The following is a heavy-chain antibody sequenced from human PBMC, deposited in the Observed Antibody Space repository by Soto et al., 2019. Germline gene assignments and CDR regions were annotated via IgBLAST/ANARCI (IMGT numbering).Heavy chain of an antibody. Sequence: SVKVSCKASGGTLDTYTISWVRQAPGQGLEWMGRINPILGGTDYAQKFQGRVTMTRDTSTSTAYMELSSLRSDDTAVYYCAREVGYYYGSGSYYIGYDYWGQGTLVTVSS. CDR1: GGTLDTYT. CDR2: INPILGGT. V-gene: IGHV1-69*08. CDR3: AREVGYYYGSGSYYIGYDY. J-gene: IGHJ4*02. D-gene: IGHD3-10*01.